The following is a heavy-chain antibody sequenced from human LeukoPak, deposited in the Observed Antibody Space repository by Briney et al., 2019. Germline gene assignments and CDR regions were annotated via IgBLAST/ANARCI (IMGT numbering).Heavy chain of an antibody. V-gene: IGHV3-48*03. CDR1: GFTFDSYW. D-gene: IGHD5-24*01. CDR2: ISISGSTI. J-gene: IGHJ6*02. CDR3: ARASDGSVFGMDV. Sequence: QPGGSLRLSCATSGFTFDSYWMSWVRQAPGKGLEWVSYISISGSTIHYADSVKGRFTISRDNAKNSLYLQMNSLRAEDTAVYYCARASDGSVFGMDVWGQGTTVTVSS.